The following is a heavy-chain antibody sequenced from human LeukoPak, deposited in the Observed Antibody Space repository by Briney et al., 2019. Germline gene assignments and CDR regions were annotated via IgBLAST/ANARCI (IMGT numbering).Heavy chain of an antibody. D-gene: IGHD3-3*01. CDR1: GYTFAKYA. J-gene: IGHJ4*02. Sequence: GASVKVSCKASGYTFAKYAIHWVRQAPGQRLEWMGWINAGNGNTRYSQKFQGGVTITRDTSASTAYMELSSLRSEDTAVYYCAKAADFWSGTDYWGQGTLVTVSS. CDR2: INAGNGNT. CDR3: AKAADFWSGTDY. V-gene: IGHV1-3*01.